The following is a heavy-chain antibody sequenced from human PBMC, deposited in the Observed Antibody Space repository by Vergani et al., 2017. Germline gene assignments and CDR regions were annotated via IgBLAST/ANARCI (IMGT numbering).Heavy chain of an antibody. V-gene: IGHV3-33*01. CDR3: ARDNHDPRPGMDV. Sequence: QVQLVESGGGVVQPGRSLRLSCAASGFTFSSYGMHWVRQAPGKGLEWVAVIWYDGSNKYYADSVKGRFTISRDNSKNTLYLQMNSLRAEDTAVYYCARDNHDPRPGMDVWGQGITVTVSS. CDR2: IWYDGSNK. CDR1: GFTFSSYG. J-gene: IGHJ6*02. D-gene: IGHD1-1*01.